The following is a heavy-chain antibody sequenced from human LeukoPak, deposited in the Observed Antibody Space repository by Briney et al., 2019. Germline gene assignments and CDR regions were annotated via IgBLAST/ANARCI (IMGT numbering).Heavy chain of an antibody. CDR2: INHSGST. CDR3: ARGPAAASPF. D-gene: IGHD6-13*01. Sequence: PSETLSLTCAVYGGSFSGYYWSWIRQPPGKGLEWIGEINHSGSTNYNPSLKSRVTMSVDTSKNQFSLKLSSVTAADTAVYYCARGPAAASPFWGQGTLVTVSP. V-gene: IGHV4-34*01. CDR1: GGSFSGYY. J-gene: IGHJ4*02.